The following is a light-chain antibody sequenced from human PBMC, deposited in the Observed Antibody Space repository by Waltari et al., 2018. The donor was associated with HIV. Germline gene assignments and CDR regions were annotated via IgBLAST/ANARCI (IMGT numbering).Light chain of an antibody. Sequence: QSALTQPRSVSGSPGQSVTISCTGTSSDVGGYNYVSWYQHHPGKAPKFMIYDVTKRPSGVLDRFSGSKSGNTASLTISGLQAEDEADYYCCSYAGRYTYVFGTGTKVTVL. V-gene: IGLV2-11*01. CDR2: DVT. J-gene: IGLJ1*01. CDR1: SSDVGGYNY. CDR3: CSYAGRYTYV.